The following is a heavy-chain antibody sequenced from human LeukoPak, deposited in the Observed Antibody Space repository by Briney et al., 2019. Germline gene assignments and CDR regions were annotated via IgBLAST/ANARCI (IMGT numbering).Heavy chain of an antibody. D-gene: IGHD3-22*01. CDR3: ARYYDRSGPQGPRGSFFDY. CDR2: IYPGDSDT. V-gene: IGHV5-51*01. J-gene: IGHJ4*02. Sequence: GESLKISCKGSGYSFTSYWIGWVRQMPGKGLEWMGIIYPGDSDTRYSPSFQGQVTISADKSISTAYLQWSSLKASDTAMYYCARYYDRSGPQGPRGSFFDYWGQGTLVTVSS. CDR1: GYSFTSYW.